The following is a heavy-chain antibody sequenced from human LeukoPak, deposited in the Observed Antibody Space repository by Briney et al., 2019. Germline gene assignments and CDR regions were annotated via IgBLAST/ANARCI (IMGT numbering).Heavy chain of an antibody. D-gene: IGHD1-26*01. V-gene: IGHV3-30*19. CDR2: ISYDGSNK. Sequence: GRSLRLSCAASGFTFSSYGMHWVRQAPGKGLEWVAVISYDGSNKYLAGSVKGRFAISRDNSKNTLYLQMNSLRVEDTAVYYCARGGREIYYYYYGMDVWGQGTTVTVSS. CDR1: GFTFSSYG. CDR3: ARGGREIYYYYYGMDV. J-gene: IGHJ6*02.